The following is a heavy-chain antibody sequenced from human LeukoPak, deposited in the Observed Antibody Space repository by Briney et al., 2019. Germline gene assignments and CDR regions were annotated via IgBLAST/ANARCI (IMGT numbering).Heavy chain of an antibody. CDR2: INQGGSVK. Sequence: GGSLRLSCAASGFSFRDFWMTWVRQAPGKGLERVANINQGGSVKYYVDSVKGRFTISRDDAESSLYVQMNSLRDEDTAVYYCARFGYSGWNLEYWGQGTPVTVSS. V-gene: IGHV3-7*01. D-gene: IGHD5-12*01. CDR3: ARFGYSGWNLEY. CDR1: GFSFRDFW. J-gene: IGHJ4*02.